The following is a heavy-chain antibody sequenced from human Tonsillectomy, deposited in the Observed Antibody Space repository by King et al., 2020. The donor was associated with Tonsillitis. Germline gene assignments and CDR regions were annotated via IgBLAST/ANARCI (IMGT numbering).Heavy chain of an antibody. J-gene: IGHJ4*02. CDR1: GFSLSTSGVG. CDR2: IYWNDDK. V-gene: IGHV2-5*01. D-gene: IGHD3-16*02. CDR3: AHTWRSAIMITFRGVIDSYFDY. Sequence: TLKESGPTLVKPTQTLTLTCTFSGFSLSTSGVGVGWIRQPPGKALEWLALIYWNDDKRYSPSLKSRLTITKDTAKNQVVLTMTNMDPVDTATYYCAHTWRSAIMITFRGVIDSYFDYWGQGTLVTVSS.